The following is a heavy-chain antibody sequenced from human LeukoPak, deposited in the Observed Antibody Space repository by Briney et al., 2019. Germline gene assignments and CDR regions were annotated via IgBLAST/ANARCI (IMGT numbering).Heavy chain of an antibody. D-gene: IGHD4-23*01. CDR1: GYSFTSYW. CDR2: IYTGDSDT. V-gene: IGHV5-51*01. Sequence: GKSLKISGKGSGYSFTSYWIRWVRQMPGKRLEWMGIIYTGDSDTIYSPSFQGQVTILADKSISTASLQWSSLKASDTAMYYCARRDYGGKHFDYWGQGTLVTVSS. J-gene: IGHJ4*02. CDR3: ARRDYGGKHFDY.